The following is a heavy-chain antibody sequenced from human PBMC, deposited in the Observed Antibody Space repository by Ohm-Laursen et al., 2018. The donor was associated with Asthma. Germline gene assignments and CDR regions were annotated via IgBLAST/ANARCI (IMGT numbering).Heavy chain of an antibody. CDR3: TRDAMPGSGANWARNLFDP. J-gene: IGHJ5*02. CDR1: GFTFSSFA. CDR2: ISYDERSA. D-gene: IGHD3-10*01. Sequence: SLRLSCAASGFTFSSFAIHWVRQPPGKGLEWVAVISYDERSAFYSDSVKGRFTLSRDNSKNMLYLQMNNLQAEDTAVYYCTRDAMPGSGANWARNLFDPWGQGTLVTVSS. V-gene: IGHV3-30*04.